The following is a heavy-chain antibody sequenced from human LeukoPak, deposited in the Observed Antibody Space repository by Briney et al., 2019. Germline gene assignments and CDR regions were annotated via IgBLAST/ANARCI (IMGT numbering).Heavy chain of an antibody. CDR1: GFTLSSYW. CDR2: IKQDGSGK. Sequence: GGSLRLSCAASGFTLSSYWMSWVRQAPGKGLEWVANIKQDGSGKYYVDSVKGRFTISRDNAKNSLYLQMNSLRAEDTAVYYCAIDSLVDILNGYGGGHYYYYYGMDVWGQGTTVTVSS. V-gene: IGHV3-7*01. CDR3: AIDSLVDILNGYGGGHYYYYYGMDV. D-gene: IGHD3-9*01. J-gene: IGHJ6*02.